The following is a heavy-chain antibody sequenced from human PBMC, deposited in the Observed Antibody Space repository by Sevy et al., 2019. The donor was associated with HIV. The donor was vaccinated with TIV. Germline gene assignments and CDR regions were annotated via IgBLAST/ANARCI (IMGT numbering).Heavy chain of an antibody. J-gene: IGHJ5*02. CDR1: VGSISSGDYY. Sequence: SETLSLTCTVSVGSISSGDYYWTWIRQSPGKGLEWIVYIYYSGTTYYNPSLKSRVTISVDTSKNKVSVRLSSVTAADTAVSYCARYCISTSQHNWFDPWGQGTLVTVSS. CDR2: IYYSGTT. V-gene: IGHV4-30-4*01. CDR3: ARYCISTSQHNWFDP. D-gene: IGHD2-2*01.